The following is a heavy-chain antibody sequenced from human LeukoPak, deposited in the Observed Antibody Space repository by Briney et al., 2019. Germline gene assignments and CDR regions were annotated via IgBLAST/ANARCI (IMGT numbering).Heavy chain of an antibody. Sequence: GGPLRLSCAASGFTFSSYAMSWVRQAPGKGLEWVSAISGSGGSTYYADSVKGRFTISRDNSKNTLYLQMNSLRAEDTAVYYCAKGETTVTAAAYYYYGMDVWGQGTTVTVSS. CDR3: AKGETTVTAAAYYYYGMDV. V-gene: IGHV3-23*01. J-gene: IGHJ6*02. CDR1: GFTFSSYA. CDR2: ISGSGGST. D-gene: IGHD4-17*01.